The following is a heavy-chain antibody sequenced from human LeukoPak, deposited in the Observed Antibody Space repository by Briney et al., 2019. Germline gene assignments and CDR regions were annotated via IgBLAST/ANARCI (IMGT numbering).Heavy chain of an antibody. CDR1: GFTFSSYA. V-gene: IGHV3-30*04. Sequence: GGSLRLSCAASGFTFSSYAMHWVRQAPGKGLEWVAVISYDGSNKYYADSVKGRFTISRDNSKNTLYLQMNSLRSDDTAVYYCARYDSGSSTFDPWGQGTLVTVSS. CDR2: ISYDGSNK. D-gene: IGHD3-10*01. J-gene: IGHJ5*02. CDR3: ARYDSGSSTFDP.